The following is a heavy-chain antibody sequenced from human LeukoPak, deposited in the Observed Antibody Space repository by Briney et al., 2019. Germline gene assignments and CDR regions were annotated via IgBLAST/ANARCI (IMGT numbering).Heavy chain of an antibody. V-gene: IGHV4-38-2*02. J-gene: IGHJ4*02. CDR3: ARDLPVGY. Sequence: SETLSLTCTVPGYSISSGYYWGWIRPPPGKGLEWIGSIYHSGSTYYNPSLKSRVTISVDTSKNQFSLKLSSVTAADTAVYYCARDLPVGYWGQGTLVTVSS. CDR2: IYHSGST. CDR1: GYSISSGYY.